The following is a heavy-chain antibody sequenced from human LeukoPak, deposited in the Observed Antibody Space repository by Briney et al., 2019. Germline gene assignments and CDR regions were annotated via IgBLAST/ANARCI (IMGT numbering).Heavy chain of an antibody. J-gene: IGHJ4*02. CDR3: AKDRPPTVDGCLDY. Sequence: GGSLRLSCAASGFTFSRFGMHWVRQAPGKGLEWVAVISYDGSNKYYADSVKGRFTISRDNSKNTLYLQMNSLRAEDTAVYYCAKDRPPTVDGCLDYWGQGTLVTVSS. CDR1: GFTFSRFG. V-gene: IGHV3-30*18. CDR2: ISYDGSNK. D-gene: IGHD4-11*01.